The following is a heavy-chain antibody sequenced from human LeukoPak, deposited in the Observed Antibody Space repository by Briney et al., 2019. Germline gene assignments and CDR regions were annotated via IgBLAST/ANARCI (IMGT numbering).Heavy chain of an antibody. J-gene: IGHJ4*02. CDR3: AKMGPLVVAATWFDY. V-gene: IGHV3-23*01. CDR2: ISGSGGST. CDR1: GGSFSGYY. Sequence: PSETLSLTCAVYGGSFSGYYWSWVRQAPGKGLEWVSAISGSGGSTYYADSVKGRFTISRDNSKNTLYLQMNSLRAEDTAVYYCAKMGPLVVAATWFDYWGQGTLVTVSS. D-gene: IGHD2-15*01.